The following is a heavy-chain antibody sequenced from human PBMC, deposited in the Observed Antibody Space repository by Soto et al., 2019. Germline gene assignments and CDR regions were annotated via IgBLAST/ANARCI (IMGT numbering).Heavy chain of an antibody. V-gene: IGHV3-33*01. CDR2: IWYDGSSK. CDR1: GFTFNSNG. Sequence: QVHLVESGGGVVQPGGSLRLSCETSGFTFNSNGMHWVRQAPGKGLEWVAIIWYDGSSKYYADSVRGRFTVSRDSSKNTVYLKMNSLGVEDAGVYYCTREIWPRSEAFDYWGQGTLVTVSS. J-gene: IGHJ4*02. D-gene: IGHD5-12*01. CDR3: TREIWPRSEAFDY.